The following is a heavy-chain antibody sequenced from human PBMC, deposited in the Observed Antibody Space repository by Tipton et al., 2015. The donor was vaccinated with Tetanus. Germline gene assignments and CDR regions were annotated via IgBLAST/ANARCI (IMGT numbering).Heavy chain of an antibody. CDR3: ARDVTSRGFVVVTAWSDY. V-gene: IGHV1-69*06. D-gene: IGHD2-21*02. Sequence: QLVQSGAEVKKPGSSVKISCEISEGTHYISWVRQAPGQGLEWMGGIIPIYGSVEYAQRFQGRLTLTADRSTSTLYMELSSLRSEDTAVYYCARDVTSRGFVVVTAWSDYWGQGTLVTVSS. CDR1: EGTHY. CDR2: IIPIYGSV. J-gene: IGHJ4*02.